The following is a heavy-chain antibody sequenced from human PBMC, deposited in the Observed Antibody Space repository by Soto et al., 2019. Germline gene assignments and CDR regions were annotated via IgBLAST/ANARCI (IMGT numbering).Heavy chain of an antibody. CDR1: GYSFSNYW. CDR2: IYPDDSDT. V-gene: IGHV5-51*01. J-gene: IGHJ3*02. D-gene: IGHD1-26*01. Sequence: GESLKISCKGSGYSFSNYWIGWVRQVPDKGLEWMGIIYPDDSDTRYSPSFQGQVTISADESISTAYLQWSSLKASDTAMYYCARQSHRASYYWPFDIWGRGTLVTVSS. CDR3: ARQSHRASYYWPFDI.